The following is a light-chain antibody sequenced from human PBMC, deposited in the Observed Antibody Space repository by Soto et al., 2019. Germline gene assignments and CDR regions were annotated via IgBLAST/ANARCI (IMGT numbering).Light chain of an antibody. Sequence: EIVLTQSPGTLSLSPGERATLSCRASQSVSSNFLAWYQQKPGQAPRLLIYCASSRATGIPDRFSGSGSGTDSTLTISRLEPEEFAVYYCQQYGSSPSTFGGGTKVEIK. CDR3: QQYGSSPST. J-gene: IGKJ4*01. CDR1: QSVSSNF. CDR2: CAS. V-gene: IGKV3-20*01.